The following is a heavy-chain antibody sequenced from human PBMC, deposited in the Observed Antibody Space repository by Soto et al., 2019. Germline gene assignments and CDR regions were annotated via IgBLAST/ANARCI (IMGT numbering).Heavy chain of an antibody. CDR2: IFSNDEK. V-gene: IGHV2-26*01. Sequence: QVTLKESGPVLVKPTETLTLTCTVSGFSLSNARMGVSWIRQPPGKALEWLAHIFSNDEKSYSTSLKSRLTISKDTSKSQVVLTMTNMDPVDTATYYCARSSDFWSGYSSEEWGQGTLVTVSS. CDR1: GFSLSNARMG. J-gene: IGHJ4*02. CDR3: ARSSDFWSGYSSEE. D-gene: IGHD3-3*01.